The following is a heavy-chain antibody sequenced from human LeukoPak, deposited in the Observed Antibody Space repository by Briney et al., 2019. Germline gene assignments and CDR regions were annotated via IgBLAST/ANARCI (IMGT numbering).Heavy chain of an antibody. Sequence: GGSLRLSCAASGFTFSSYAMHWVRQAPGKGLEWVAVISYDGSNKYYADSVKGRFTISRDNSKNTLYLQMNSLRAEDTAVYYCARGSSEQYYYDSSGLYAFGIWGQGTMVTVSS. J-gene: IGHJ3*02. CDR1: GFTFSSYA. CDR2: ISYDGSNK. V-gene: IGHV3-30-3*01. CDR3: ARGSSEQYYYDSSGLYAFGI. D-gene: IGHD3-22*01.